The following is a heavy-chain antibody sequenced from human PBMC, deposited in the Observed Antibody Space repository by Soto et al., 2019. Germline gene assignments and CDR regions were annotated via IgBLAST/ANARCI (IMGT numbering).Heavy chain of an antibody. V-gene: IGHV1-69*01. D-gene: IGHD2-2*02. CDR1: GGTFSSYA. CDR2: IIPIFGTA. CDR3: ARGGGEDIVVVQAAIYDYYYGMDV. J-gene: IGHJ6*02. Sequence: QVQLVQSGAEVKKPGSSVKVSCKASGGTFSSYAISWVRQAPGQGLEWMGGIIPIFGTANSAQKFQGRVTITADEPTSTAYMELSSLRSEDTAVYYCARGGGEDIVVVQAAIYDYYYGMDVWGQGTTVTVSS.